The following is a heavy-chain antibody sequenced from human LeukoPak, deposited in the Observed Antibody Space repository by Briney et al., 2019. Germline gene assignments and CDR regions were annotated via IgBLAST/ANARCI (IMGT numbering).Heavy chain of an antibody. V-gene: IGHV3-7*03. J-gene: IGHJ4*02. D-gene: IGHD2-21*01. CDR3: VVTRTRGDH. CDR2: INQDGSDK. CDR1: GFTFSNYW. Sequence: GSLRLSCAASGFTFSNYWMTWVRQAPGKGLEWVANINQDGSDKYYVDSVKGRFSISRDNTKNSLFLQMNSLRAEDTAVYYCVVTRTRGDHWGQGTLVTVSS.